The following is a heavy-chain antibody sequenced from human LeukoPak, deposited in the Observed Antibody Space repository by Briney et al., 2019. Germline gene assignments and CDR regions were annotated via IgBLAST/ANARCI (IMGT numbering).Heavy chain of an antibody. V-gene: IGHV3-7*01. CDR3: ARMFHYGVY. CDR2: IRQDGSDK. D-gene: IGHD4-17*01. CDR1: GFTFSDYW. J-gene: IGHJ4*02. Sequence: GGSLRLSCAASGFTFSDYWMTWVRQAPGKGLEWVANIRQDGSDKYYVDSVKGRFSISRDNAKNSLYLQMNSLRAEDTAVYYCARMFHYGVYWGQGTLATVSS.